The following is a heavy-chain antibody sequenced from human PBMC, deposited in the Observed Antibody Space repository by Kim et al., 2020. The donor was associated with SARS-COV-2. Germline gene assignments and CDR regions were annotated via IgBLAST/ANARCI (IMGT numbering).Heavy chain of an antibody. V-gene: IGHV3-30*15. J-gene: IGHJ2*01. Sequence: SVKGRLTISRDNSKNTLYLQMSSVRAEATAVYYCAKGDIAAAGTNWYCALWGRGTLVTVPS. D-gene: IGHD6-13*01. CDR3: AKGDIAAAGTNWYCAL.